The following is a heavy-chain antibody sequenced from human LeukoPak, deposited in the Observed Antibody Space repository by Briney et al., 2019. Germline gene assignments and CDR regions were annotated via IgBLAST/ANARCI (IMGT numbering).Heavy chain of an antibody. CDR1: GFTFSSHW. CDR3: TRSPAPTKS. CDR2: FNSDGSST. Sequence: PGGSLRLFCAASGFTFSSHWMHWVRQAPGKGLGGVSRFNSDGSSTIYAGSVKGRNTISIDNAKNTLYLQMNSLRAEDTAVYYCTRSPAPTKSWGQGTLVTVSS. J-gene: IGHJ5*02. V-gene: IGHV3-74*01. D-gene: IGHD1-26*01.